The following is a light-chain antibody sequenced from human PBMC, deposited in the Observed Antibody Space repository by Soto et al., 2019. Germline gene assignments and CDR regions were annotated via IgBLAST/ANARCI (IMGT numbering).Light chain of an antibody. J-gene: IGLJ2*01. V-gene: IGLV2-14*01. CDR1: TSDVGGYNY. CDR2: EVS. CDR3: SSYTGSSTLL. Sequence: QSALTQPASVSGSPGQSITISCTGTTSDVGGYNYVSWYQHHPGKAPKLMIYEVSNRPSGVSNRFSGSKSGNTASLTISGLQAEDEADYHCSSYTGSSTLLFGGGTKLTVL.